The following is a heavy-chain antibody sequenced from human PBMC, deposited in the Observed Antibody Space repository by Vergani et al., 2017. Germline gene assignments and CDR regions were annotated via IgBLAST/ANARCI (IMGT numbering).Heavy chain of an antibody. D-gene: IGHD3-22*01. V-gene: IGHV1-69*13. Sequence: QVQLVQSGAEVKKPGSSVKVSCKASGGTFSSYAISWVRQAPGQGLEWMGRTIPMLGATNSAQKFQGRVTITADESTSTAYMELSSLRSEDTAVYYCARQASYYYDRSGHYYEGWFDPWGQGTLVTVSS. J-gene: IGHJ5*02. CDR3: ARQASYYYDRSGHYYEGWFDP. CDR2: TIPMLGAT. CDR1: GGTFSSYA.